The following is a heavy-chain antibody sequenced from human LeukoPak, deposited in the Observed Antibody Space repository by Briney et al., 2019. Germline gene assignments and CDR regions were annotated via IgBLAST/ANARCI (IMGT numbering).Heavy chain of an antibody. CDR2: INHSGST. Sequence: PSETLSLTCAVYGGSFSGYYWSWIRQPPGKGLEWIGEINHSGSTNYNPSLKSRVTISVDTSKNQFSLKLSSVTAADTAVYYCAFSYGSGSYPIDYWGQGTLVTVSS. D-gene: IGHD3-10*01. CDR3: AFSYGSGSYPIDY. V-gene: IGHV4-34*01. J-gene: IGHJ4*02. CDR1: GGSFSGYY.